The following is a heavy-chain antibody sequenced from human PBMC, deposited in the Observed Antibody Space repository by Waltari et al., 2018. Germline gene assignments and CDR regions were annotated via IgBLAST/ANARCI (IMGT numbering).Heavy chain of an antibody. D-gene: IGHD2-15*01. V-gene: IGHV4-59*01. J-gene: IGHJ4*02. CDR1: GGSISSYY. Sequence: QVQLQESGPGLVKTSETLSLTCTVSGGSISSYYWSWIRQPPGKGLELIGYIYYSGSTNYNPSLKSRVTISVDTSKNQFSLKLSSVTAADTAVYYCARGGIVADYWGQGTLVTVSS. CDR2: IYYSGST. CDR3: ARGGIVADY.